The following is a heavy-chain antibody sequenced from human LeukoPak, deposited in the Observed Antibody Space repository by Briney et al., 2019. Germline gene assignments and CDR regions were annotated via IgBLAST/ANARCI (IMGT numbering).Heavy chain of an antibody. V-gene: IGHV3-48*04. CDR2: ISSSSSTI. J-gene: IGHJ6*04. D-gene: IGHD3-3*01. Sequence: GGSLRLSCAASGFTFSSNYMSWVRQAPGKGLEWISYISSSSSTIYYADSVKGRFTISKDNAKNSLYLQMNSLRAEDTAVYYCARGKYYDFWSGYGPSDVWGKGTTVTVSS. CDR3: ARGKYYDFWSGYGPSDV. CDR1: GFTFSSNY.